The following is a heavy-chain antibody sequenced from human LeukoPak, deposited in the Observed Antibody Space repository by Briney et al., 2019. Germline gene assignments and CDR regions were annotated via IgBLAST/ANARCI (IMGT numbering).Heavy chain of an antibody. CDR2: IYYSGST. Sequence: SETLSLTCTVSGGSISSYYWSWIRQPPGKGLEWIGYIYYSGSTNYNPSLKSRVTISVDTSKNQFSLKLSSVTAADTAVYYCAKPHCGGDCYPMGQHWGQGTLVTVSS. D-gene: IGHD2-21*02. CDR3: AKPHCGGDCYPMGQH. V-gene: IGHV4-59*08. J-gene: IGHJ1*01. CDR1: GGSISSYY.